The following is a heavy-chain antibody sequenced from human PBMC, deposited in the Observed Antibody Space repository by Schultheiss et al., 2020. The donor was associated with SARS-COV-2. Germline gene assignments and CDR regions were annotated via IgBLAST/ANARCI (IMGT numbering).Heavy chain of an antibody. Sequence: GGSLRLSCAASGFTFSSYSMNWVRQAPGKGLEWVSSISSSSSYIYYADSVKGRFTISRDNSKNTLYLQMNSLRAEDTAVYYCARDGTSIVGATEIDYWGQGTLVTVSS. CDR3: ARDGTSIVGATEIDY. V-gene: IGHV3-21*01. J-gene: IGHJ4*02. CDR1: GFTFSSYS. CDR2: ISSSSSYI. D-gene: IGHD1-26*01.